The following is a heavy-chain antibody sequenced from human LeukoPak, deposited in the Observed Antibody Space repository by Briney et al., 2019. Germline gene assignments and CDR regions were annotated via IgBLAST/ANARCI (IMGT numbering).Heavy chain of an antibody. J-gene: IGHJ4*02. CDR2: IKSKTDGGTT. CDR1: GFTFSNAW. V-gene: IGHV3-15*01. D-gene: IGHD1-26*01. CDR3: TTAYSGSYAAAADFDY. Sequence: GGSLRLSCAASGFTFSNAWMSWVRQAPGKGLEWVGRIKSKTDGGTTDYAAPVKGRFTISRDDSKNTLYLQMNSLKTEDTAVYYCTTAYSGSYAAAADFDYWGQGTLVTVSS.